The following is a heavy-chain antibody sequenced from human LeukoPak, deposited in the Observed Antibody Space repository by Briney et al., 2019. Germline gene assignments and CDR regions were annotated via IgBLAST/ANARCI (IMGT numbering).Heavy chain of an antibody. D-gene: IGHD6-25*01. CDR2: INNDGSNT. CDR1: GFSFGTYW. J-gene: IGHJ4*02. V-gene: IGHV3-74*01. Sequence: GGSLRLSCAASGFSFGTYWMHWVRQAPGKGLVWVSRINNDGSNTIYADSVKGRFTISRDNAKNTLYLQMNSLGAEDTAVYYCARVRSGYYLDYWGQGTLVTVSS. CDR3: ARVRSGYYLDY.